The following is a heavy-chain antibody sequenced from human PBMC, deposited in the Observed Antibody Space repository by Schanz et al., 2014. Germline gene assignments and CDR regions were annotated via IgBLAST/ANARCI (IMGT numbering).Heavy chain of an antibody. CDR3: AKDLAVAGDY. D-gene: IGHD6-19*01. J-gene: IGHJ4*02. CDR2: TSHDGSFT. V-gene: IGHV3-23*04. CDR1: GFMFTKYA. Sequence: DVQLVESGGGLAQPGGSLRLSCVASGFMFTKYAMNWVRQAPGKGLEWVSRTSHDGSFTTFADSVKGRFTISRDNAKNTLYLQMNSLRAEDTAVYYCAKDLAVAGDYWGQGTLVTVSS.